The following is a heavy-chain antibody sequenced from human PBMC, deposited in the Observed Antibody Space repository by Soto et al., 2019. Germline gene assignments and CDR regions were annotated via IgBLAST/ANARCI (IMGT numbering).Heavy chain of an antibody. J-gene: IGHJ4*02. CDR1: GGTFSSYA. Sequence: QVQLVQSGAEVKKPGSSVKVSCKASGGTFSSYAGSWVRQAPGQGLEWVGGIIPIFGTANYAQKFQGRVTITADESTSTAYMELSSLRSEDTAVYYCARRKNRRASSGYYNLDYWGQGTLVTVSS. CDR2: IIPIFGTA. D-gene: IGHD3-22*01. V-gene: IGHV1-69*01. CDR3: ARRKNRRASSGYYNLDY.